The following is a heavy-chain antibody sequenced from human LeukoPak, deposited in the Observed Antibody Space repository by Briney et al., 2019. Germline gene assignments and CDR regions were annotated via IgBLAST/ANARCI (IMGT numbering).Heavy chain of an antibody. D-gene: IGHD2-15*01. CDR3: AGGYCSGGSCYGPLQNWFDP. CDR2: IYASGST. V-gene: IGHV4-4*07. J-gene: IGHJ5*02. CDR1: GGSISSYY. Sequence: SETLSLSCTVSGGSISSYYWSWIRQPAGKGLECIGRIYASGSTSYNPSLKSRLTMSVDTSKNQFSLKLSSVTAADTAVYYSAGGYCSGGSCYGPLQNWFDPWGQATLLTVSS.